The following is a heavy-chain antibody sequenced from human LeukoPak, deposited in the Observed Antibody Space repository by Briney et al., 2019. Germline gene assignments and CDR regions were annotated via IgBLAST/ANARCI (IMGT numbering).Heavy chain of an antibody. V-gene: IGHV4-38-2*02. Sequence: PSETLSLTCTVSGYSISSGYYWGWVRQPPGKGLEWIASIYYSGATSYKTSLKSRLTISLDASHNQFSLKLRSVTAADTAVYYCAREDDYNAWNEYSSRDYWAQGLLVTVSS. CDR1: GYSISSGYY. CDR2: IYYSGAT. D-gene: IGHD4-11*01. CDR3: AREDDYNAWNEYSSRDY. J-gene: IGHJ4*02.